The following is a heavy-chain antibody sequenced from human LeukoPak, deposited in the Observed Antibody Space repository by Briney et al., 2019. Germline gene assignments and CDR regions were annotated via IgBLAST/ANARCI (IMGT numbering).Heavy chain of an antibody. CDR3: AKSIAAAGYDVFDI. J-gene: IGHJ3*02. CDR1: GFTFSSYS. V-gene: IGHV3-21*01. Sequence: PGGSLRLSCAASGFTFSSYSMNWVRQAPGKGLEWVSSISSSSSYIYYADSVKGRFTISRDNAKNSLYLQMNSLRAEDTAVYYCAKSIAAAGYDVFDIGAQGKMVPVSS. D-gene: IGHD6-13*01. CDR2: ISSSSSYI.